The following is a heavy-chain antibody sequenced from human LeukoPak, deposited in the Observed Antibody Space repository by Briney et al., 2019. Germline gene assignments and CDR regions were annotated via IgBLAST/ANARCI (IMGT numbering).Heavy chain of an antibody. CDR3: ARVHGGYPFDY. CDR1: GFTFDDIG. V-gene: IGHV3-20*04. J-gene: IGHJ4*02. D-gene: IGHD2-15*01. Sequence: GGSLRLSCAASGFTFDDIGMSWVRQAPGKGLEWVSGINWNGGSTGYADSVKGRFIISRDNAKNSLYLQMNSLRADDTAVYYCARVHGGYPFDYWGQGTLVTVSS. CDR2: INWNGGST.